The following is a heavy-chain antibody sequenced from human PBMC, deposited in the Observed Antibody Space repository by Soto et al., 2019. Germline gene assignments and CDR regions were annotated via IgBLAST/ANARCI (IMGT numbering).Heavy chain of an antibody. J-gene: IGHJ4*02. CDR3: ARRQAAAGDNDLTFDY. V-gene: IGHV5-10-1*01. CDR2: IDPSDSYT. CDR1: GYSFTSYW. D-gene: IGHD6-13*01. Sequence: RESLKISCKGSGYSFTSYWISWVRQMPGKGLEWMGRIDPSDSYTNYSPSFQGHVTISADKSISTAYLQWSSLKASDAAMYYCARRQAAAGDNDLTFDYWGQGTLVTVSS.